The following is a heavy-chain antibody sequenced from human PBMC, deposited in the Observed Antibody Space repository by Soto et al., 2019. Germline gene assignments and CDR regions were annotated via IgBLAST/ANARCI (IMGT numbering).Heavy chain of an antibody. D-gene: IGHD6-13*01. CDR2: IRGSGVST. Sequence: EVQLLESGGGLVQPGGSLRLSCVASGFTFSTYAMTWVRQAPGKGLEWVSGIRGSGVSTYYADSVKGRFTISRDNSKNTLYLQFNSLRAEDTAVYYCARGDPQQLPSYYYYYYGMDVWGQGTTVTVSS. CDR1: GFTFSTYA. V-gene: IGHV3-23*01. J-gene: IGHJ6*02. CDR3: ARGDPQQLPSYYYYYYGMDV.